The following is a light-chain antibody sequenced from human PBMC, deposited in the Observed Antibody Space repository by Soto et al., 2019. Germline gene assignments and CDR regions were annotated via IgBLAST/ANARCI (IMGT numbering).Light chain of an antibody. CDR2: SAS. Sequence: EIVMTQSPATLSVSPGERATLSCRASQSVNSDLAWYQQRPGQAPRLLIYSASTRATGFPARFSGSGSGTEFTLTISSLQSEDFAVYYCQQYNNWPWTFGQGTKVDIK. CDR1: QSVNSD. CDR3: QQYNNWPWT. V-gene: IGKV3-15*01. J-gene: IGKJ1*01.